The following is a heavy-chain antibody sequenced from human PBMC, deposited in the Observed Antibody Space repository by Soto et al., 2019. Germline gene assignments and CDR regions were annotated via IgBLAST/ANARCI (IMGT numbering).Heavy chain of an antibody. J-gene: IGHJ6*02. Sequence: THSVTCTVAWGYLVVYDWSWIRKPPGKGLECIGYVFYTGRANYNASLKSRVSISLDTSNYQFYLKLSSVTAADKAVYYCARDGEGRMTTNPYYYTGTDVWGPGTTVIFSS. V-gene: IGHV4-59*01. CDR2: VFYTGRA. D-gene: IGHD3-3*01. CDR3: ARDGEGRMTTNPYYYTGTDV. CDR1: WGYLVVYD.